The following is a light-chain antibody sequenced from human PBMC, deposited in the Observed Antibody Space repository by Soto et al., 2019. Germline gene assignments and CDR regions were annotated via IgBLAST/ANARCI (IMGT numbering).Light chain of an antibody. V-gene: IGLV2-14*01. CDR3: SSYTSSSTPLCV. Sequence: QSVLTQPASGSGSPGQSITISCTGTSSDVGGYNYVSWYQQHPGKAPKLMIYDVSNRPSGVSNRFSGSKSGNTASLTISGLQAEDEADYYCSSYTSSSTPLCVFGTGTKVTVL. CDR2: DVS. J-gene: IGLJ1*01. CDR1: SSDVGGYNY.